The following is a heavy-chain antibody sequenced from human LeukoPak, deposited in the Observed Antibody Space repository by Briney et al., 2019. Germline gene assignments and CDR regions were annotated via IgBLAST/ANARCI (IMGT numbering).Heavy chain of an antibody. CDR3: ARARELDY. J-gene: IGHJ4*02. CDR1: GGSISSSSYY. CDR2: IYYTGTT. Sequence: SETLSLTCTVSGGSISSSSYYWGWIRQPPGKGLEWIGYIYYTGTTYNNPSLKSRLTISVDTSKNQFSLRLTSVAAADTAVYYCARARELDYWGQGTLVTVSS. V-gene: IGHV4-30-4*08.